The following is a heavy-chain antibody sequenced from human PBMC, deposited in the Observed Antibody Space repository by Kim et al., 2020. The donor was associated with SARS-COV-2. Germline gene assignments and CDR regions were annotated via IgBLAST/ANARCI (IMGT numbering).Heavy chain of an antibody. V-gene: IGHV1-24*01. D-gene: IGHD5-12*01. J-gene: IGHJ4*02. CDR3: ATAQNYSGYDL. CDR2: T. Sequence: TIYAQKCQGRVTMTEDTSTDTAYMELSSLRSEDTAVYYCATAQNYSGYDLWGQGTLVTVSS.